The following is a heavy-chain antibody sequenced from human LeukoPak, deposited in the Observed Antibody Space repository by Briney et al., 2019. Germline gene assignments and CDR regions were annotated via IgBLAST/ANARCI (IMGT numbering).Heavy chain of an antibody. CDR1: GHNLRTHY. J-gene: IGHJ4*02. CDR2: IDPSDSYS. CDR3: ARRPAGVLADTDFLES. Sequence: GESLKISCRDSGHNLRTHYINWLRQMPGKGLEWMGRIDPSDSYSDYSPSFQGHVTMTADKSTNTAYLQWTSLNTSDTAIYYCARRPAGVLADTDFLESCGQGTLVTVSS. V-gene: IGHV5-10-1*01. D-gene: IGHD3-16*01.